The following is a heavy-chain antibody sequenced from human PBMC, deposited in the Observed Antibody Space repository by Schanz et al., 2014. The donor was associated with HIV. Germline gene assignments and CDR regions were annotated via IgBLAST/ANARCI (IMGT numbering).Heavy chain of an antibody. Sequence: QVQLVESGGGVVQPGRSLTLSCVASGFTFNSYGMHWVRQAPGKGLEWVAVIWFDGSNRYYSDSVKGRFTISRDNANNSVYLQMNSLRGEDTAVYYCVRETSSGVDYFDYWGQGTLVTVS. V-gene: IGHV3-33*01. CDR2: IWFDGSNR. J-gene: IGHJ4*02. CDR3: VRETSSGVDYFDY. CDR1: GFTFNSYG. D-gene: IGHD3-10*01.